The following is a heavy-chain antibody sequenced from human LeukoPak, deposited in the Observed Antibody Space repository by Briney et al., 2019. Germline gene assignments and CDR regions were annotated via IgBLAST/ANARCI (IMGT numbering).Heavy chain of an antibody. V-gene: IGHV4-31*03. CDR2: IYYSGST. CDR3: ARVYFSMVRGVIILWYFDL. J-gene: IGHJ2*01. Sequence: TLSLTCTVSGGSISSGGTYWSWIRQHPGKGLEWIGYIYYSGSTYYTPSLKSRVTISVDTSKNQFSLKLSSVTAADTAVYYCARVYFSMVRGVIILWYFDLWGRGTLVTVSS. D-gene: IGHD3-10*01. CDR1: GGSISSGGTY.